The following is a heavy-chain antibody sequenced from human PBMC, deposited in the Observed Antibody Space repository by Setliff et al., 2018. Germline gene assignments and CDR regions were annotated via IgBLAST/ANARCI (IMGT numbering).Heavy chain of an antibody. V-gene: IGHV1-18*01. D-gene: IGHD2-8*01. CDR1: GYTFSHSG. Sequence: ASVKVSCKASGYTFSHSGITWVRQAPGQGLEWMGWISAYTGNTNYAQKLQGRVTMTTDSSTNTAYLELRGLRSDDTAVYYCLRLVRYCSRTSCQRTSGDEVWGQGTLVTVSS. CDR3: LRLVRYCSRTSCQRTSGDEV. J-gene: IGHJ4*02. CDR2: ISAYTGNT.